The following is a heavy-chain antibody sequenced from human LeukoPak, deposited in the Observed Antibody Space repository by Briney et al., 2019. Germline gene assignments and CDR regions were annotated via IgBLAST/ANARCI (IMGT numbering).Heavy chain of an antibody. CDR1: GLTFSSYG. CDR2: IRYDGSNK. J-gene: IGHJ4*02. CDR3: ARDPNYYDSSGYYPGDY. Sequence: GGSLRLSCAASGLTFSSYGMHWVRQAPGKGLEWVAFIRYDGSNKYYADSVKGRFTISRDNSKNTLYPQTNSLRAEDTAVYYCARDPNYYDSSGYYPGDYWGQGTLVTVSS. D-gene: IGHD3-22*01. V-gene: IGHV3-30*02.